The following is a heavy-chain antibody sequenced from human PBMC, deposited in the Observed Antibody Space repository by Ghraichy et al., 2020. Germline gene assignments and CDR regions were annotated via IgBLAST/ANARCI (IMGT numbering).Heavy chain of an antibody. CDR2: ISWNSGGI. J-gene: IGHJ6*02. Sequence: GGSLRLSCAASGFTFDDYAMHWVRQAPGKGLEWVAGISWNSGGIGYADSVKGRFTISRDNAKNSLYLQMNSLRAEDTAMYYCAKDIRSCIAVGGEEGMDAWGHGTTVTGTS. D-gene: IGHD6-19*01. CDR3: AKDIRSCIAVGGEEGMDA. V-gene: IGHV3-9*01. CDR1: GFTFDDYA.